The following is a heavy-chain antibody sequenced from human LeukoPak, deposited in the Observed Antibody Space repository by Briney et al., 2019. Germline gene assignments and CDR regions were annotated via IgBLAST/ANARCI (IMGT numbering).Heavy chain of an antibody. V-gene: IGHV3-53*01. CDR2: IYQGGST. J-gene: IGHJ4*02. D-gene: IGHD5-24*01. CDR1: TFTVASNY. CDR3: ARVRDVYNHVFEN. Sequence: GGSLRLSCAVSTFTVASNYMSWVRQTPGKGLVWVSDIYQGGSTYYSDSVKGRFTISRDISKITLHLQMNNLRVDDTAVYYCARVRDVYNHVFENWGQGTLVTV.